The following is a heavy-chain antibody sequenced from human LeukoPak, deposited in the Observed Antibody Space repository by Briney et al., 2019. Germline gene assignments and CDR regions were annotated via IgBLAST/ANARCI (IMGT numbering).Heavy chain of an antibody. CDR2: IKQDASDS. Sequence: GGSLRLSCAASGFPFSGYWTTWVRQAPGKGLQWVASIKQDASDSRHVDSVKGWFTISRDNAKNSLFLQMNNLRPGDTAVYYCAKNIAAPGRVDYQLYGMDEWGQGTTVTVSS. CDR1: GFPFSGYW. V-gene: IGHV3-7*01. D-gene: IGHD6-25*01. J-gene: IGHJ6*02. CDR3: AKNIAAPGRVDYQLYGMDE.